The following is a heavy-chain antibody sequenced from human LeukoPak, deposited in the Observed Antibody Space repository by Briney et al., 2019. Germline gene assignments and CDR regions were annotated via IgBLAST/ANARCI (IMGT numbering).Heavy chain of an antibody. CDR3: AKGDILTGTYFDH. CDR1: GCTFSSYA. J-gene: IGHJ4*02. CDR2: ISSSGGST. Sequence: GGSLRLSCAASGCTFSSYAMSWVRQAPGKGLEWVSVISSSGGSTYYADSVKGRFTISRDNSKNTLYLQMNSLRAEDTAVYYCAKGDILTGTYFDHWGQGTLVTVSS. V-gene: IGHV3-23*01. D-gene: IGHD3-9*01.